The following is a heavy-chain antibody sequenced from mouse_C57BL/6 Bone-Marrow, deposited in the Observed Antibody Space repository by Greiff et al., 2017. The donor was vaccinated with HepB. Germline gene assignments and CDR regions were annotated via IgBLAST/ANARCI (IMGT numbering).Heavy chain of an antibody. CDR2: IYPRDGST. CDR3: ATYSSGYLY. D-gene: IGHD3-2*02. Sequence: VQVVESGPELVKPGASVKLSCKASGYTFTSYDINWVKQRPGQGLEWIGWIYPRDGSTKYNEKFKGKATLTVDTSSSTAYMELHSLTSEDSAVYFCATYSSGYLYWGQGTTLTVSS. J-gene: IGHJ2*01. V-gene: IGHV1-85*01. CDR1: GYTFTSYD.